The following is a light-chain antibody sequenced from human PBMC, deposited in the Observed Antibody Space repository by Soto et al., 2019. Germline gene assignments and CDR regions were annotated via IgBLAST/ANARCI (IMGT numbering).Light chain of an antibody. V-gene: IGKV3-20*01. CDR2: GAS. CDR3: QQSGISSWP. CDR1: QSVSSSY. J-gene: IGKJ1*01. Sequence: IVLKQSPGTLSLSTGERATLSCRASQSVSSSYLAWYQQKPGQAPRLLMYGASSRATGIPDRFSGSGSGTDFTLTISRLEPEDFAVYYCQQSGISSWPFGQGA.